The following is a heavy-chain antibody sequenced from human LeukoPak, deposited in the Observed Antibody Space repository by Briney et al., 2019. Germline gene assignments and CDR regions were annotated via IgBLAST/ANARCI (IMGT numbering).Heavy chain of an antibody. CDR1: GFTVSGNY. CDR3: ARADGGFSGYATYYYYYMDV. Sequence: GGSLRLSCAASGFTVSGNYMSWVRQAPGKGLEWVSVIYSGGDTYYADSVKGRFTLSRDSSKNTLYLQMNSLRAEDTAVYYCARADGGFSGYATYYYYYMDVWGKGTTVTVSS. CDR2: IYSGGDT. D-gene: IGHD5-12*01. V-gene: IGHV3-53*01. J-gene: IGHJ6*03.